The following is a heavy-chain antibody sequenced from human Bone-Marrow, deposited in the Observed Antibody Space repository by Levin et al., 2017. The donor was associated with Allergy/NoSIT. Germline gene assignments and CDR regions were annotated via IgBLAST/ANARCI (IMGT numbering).Heavy chain of an antibody. Sequence: SETLSLTCTVSGGSINTNNYYWSWIRQAPGTGLECIGYISYTGSTNYNPSLESRVTISVDTSKSQFSLKINSVTAADTAVFYCARATYGDYNYFDLWGRGTLVTVSS. CDR1: GGSINTNNYY. J-gene: IGHJ2*01. V-gene: IGHV4-61*05. CDR3: ARATYGDYNYFDL. CDR2: ISYTGST. D-gene: IGHD4-17*01.